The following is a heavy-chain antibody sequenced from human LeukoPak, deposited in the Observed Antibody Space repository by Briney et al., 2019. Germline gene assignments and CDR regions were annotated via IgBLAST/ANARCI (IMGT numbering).Heavy chain of an antibody. CDR2: ISDSGGST. J-gene: IGHJ4*02. D-gene: IGHD2-15*01. Sequence: GGSLRLSCAASGFTFNTYAMNWVRQAPGKGLEWVSAISDSGGSTYYADSVKGRFTISRDNSKNTVYLQIHRLRAEDTAVYYCAKGKGSSSSSIDWWGQGTLVAVSS. V-gene: IGHV3-23*01. CDR3: AKGKGSSSSSIDW. CDR1: GFTFNTYA.